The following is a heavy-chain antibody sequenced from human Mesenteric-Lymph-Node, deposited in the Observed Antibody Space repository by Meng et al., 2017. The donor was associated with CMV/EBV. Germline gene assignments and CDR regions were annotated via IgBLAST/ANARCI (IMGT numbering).Heavy chain of an antibody. Sequence: GGSLRLSCAASGFTFSSYSMNWVRQAPGKGLEWVSSISSSSSYIYYADSVKGRFTISRDNAKNSLYLQMNSLRAEDTAVYYCARDHYDSSGYYRKGVFDSWGQGTLVTVSS. V-gene: IGHV3-21*01. J-gene: IGHJ4*02. D-gene: IGHD3-22*01. CDR2: ISSSSSYI. CDR1: GFTFSSYS. CDR3: ARDHYDSSGYYRKGVFDS.